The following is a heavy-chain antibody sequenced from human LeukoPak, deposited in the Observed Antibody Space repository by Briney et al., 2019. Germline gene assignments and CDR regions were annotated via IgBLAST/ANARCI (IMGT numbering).Heavy chain of an antibody. J-gene: IGHJ4*02. CDR1: GFTVITND. CDR2: LYSDGNT. D-gene: IGHD2-8*01. CDR3: AKDTSIGKYCTNGVCSPFDY. V-gene: IGHV3-53*01. Sequence: GGSLRLSCAASGFTVITNDMTWVRQAPGKGLEWVSVLYSDGNTKYADSVQGRFTISTDNSKNTLYLEMNSLSPDDTAVYYCAKDTSIGKYCTNGVCSPFDYWGQGTLVTVSS.